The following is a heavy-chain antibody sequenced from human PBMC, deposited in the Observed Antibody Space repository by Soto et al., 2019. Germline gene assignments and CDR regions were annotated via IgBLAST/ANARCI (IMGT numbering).Heavy chain of an antibody. CDR3: GRRSSWYDYYYGMDV. V-gene: IGHV3-30-3*01. D-gene: IGHD6-13*01. J-gene: IGHJ6*02. CDR2: MSYDGSRK. Sequence: QVQLVESGGGVVQPGRSLSLSCAASGFTFSSYAMHWVRQAPGKGLEWVAVMSYDGSRKYYADSVKGRFTISRDNSKNTLYLQMNSLRAEDTAVYYCGRRSSWYDYYYGMDVWGQGTMVTVSS. CDR1: GFTFSSYA.